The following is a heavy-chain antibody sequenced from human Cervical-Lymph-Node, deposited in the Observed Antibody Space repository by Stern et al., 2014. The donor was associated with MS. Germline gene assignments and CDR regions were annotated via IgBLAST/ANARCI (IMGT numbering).Heavy chain of an antibody. Sequence: QMQLVQSGAGVKKPGASVKVSCKASGGTFNSYAINWVRQAPGQGLEWMGVIIPIFGTASYAQRFQGRVSITADASTSTAYMELSSLRSEDTAVYHCARGYWEAHFDYWGRGTLVTVSS. J-gene: IGHJ4*02. D-gene: IGHD1-26*01. CDR2: IIPIFGTA. CDR3: ARGYWEAHFDY. V-gene: IGHV1-69*01. CDR1: GGTFNSYA.